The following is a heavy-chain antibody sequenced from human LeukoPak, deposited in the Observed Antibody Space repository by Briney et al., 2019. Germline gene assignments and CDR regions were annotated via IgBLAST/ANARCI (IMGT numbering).Heavy chain of an antibody. D-gene: IGHD3-16*01. V-gene: IGHV1-46*01. CDR2: VNPSGGST. Sequence: GASVKVSCKASGYTFTSYYMHWVRQAPGQGLEWMGIVNPSGGSTSYAQKFQGRVTMTRDTSTSTVYMELSSLRSKDTAVYYCARDALQWGSYNWFDPWGQGTLVTVSS. CDR3: ARDALQWGSYNWFDP. J-gene: IGHJ5*02. CDR1: GYTFTSYY.